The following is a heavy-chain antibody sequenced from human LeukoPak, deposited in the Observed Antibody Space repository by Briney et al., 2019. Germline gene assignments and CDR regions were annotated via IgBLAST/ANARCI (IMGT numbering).Heavy chain of an antibody. CDR1: GGSVSSGSYH. J-gene: IGHJ4*02. Sequence: SETLSLTCTVSGGSVSSGSYHWSWIRQPPGKGLEWIGYIYYSGSTNYNPSLKSRVTISVDTSKNQFSLKLSSVTAADTAVYYCARESPPSFYWGQGTLVTVSS. CDR2: IYYSGST. CDR3: ARESPPSFY. V-gene: IGHV4-61*01.